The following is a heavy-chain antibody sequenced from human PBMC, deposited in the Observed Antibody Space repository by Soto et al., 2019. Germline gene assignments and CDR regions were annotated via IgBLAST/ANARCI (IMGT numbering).Heavy chain of an antibody. J-gene: IGHJ4*02. D-gene: IGHD3-3*01. CDR1: GFTFSSYA. CDR3: ATHYDFWRCIDY. V-gene: IGHV3-30-3*01. Sequence: QVQLVESGGGVVQPGRSLRLSYAASGFTFSSYAMHWVRQAPGKGLEWVAVISYDGSNKYYADSVKGRFTISRDNSKNTLYLQMNSLRAEDTAVYYCATHYDFWRCIDYWGQGTLVTVSS. CDR2: ISYDGSNK.